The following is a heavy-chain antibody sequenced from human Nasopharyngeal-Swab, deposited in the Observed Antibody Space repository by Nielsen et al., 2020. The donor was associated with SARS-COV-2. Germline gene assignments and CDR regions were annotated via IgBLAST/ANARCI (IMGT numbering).Heavy chain of an antibody. D-gene: IGHD3-3*01. CDR3: ARGDFWSDLDY. CDR1: GGSFSGYY. Sequence: SQTLSLTCAVYGGSFSGYYWSWIRQPPGKGLEWIGEINHSGSTNYNPSLKNRVTISVDTSKNQFSLKLSSVTAADTAVYYCARGDFWSDLDYWGQGTLVTVSS. J-gene: IGHJ4*02. V-gene: IGHV4-34*01. CDR2: INHSGST.